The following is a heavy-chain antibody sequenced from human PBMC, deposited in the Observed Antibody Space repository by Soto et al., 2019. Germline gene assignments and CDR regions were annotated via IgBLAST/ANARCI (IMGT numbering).Heavy chain of an antibody. V-gene: IGHV1-58*01. J-gene: IGHJ3*02. Sequence: SVKVSCKASGFTFTGSAVQWVRQARGQRLEWIGWIVVASGNTNYAQKFQERVTITRDMSTSTAYMELSSLRSEDTAVYYCAADGPDRYRPRRYDFWSGYYPTDAFDIWGQGTMVTVSS. D-gene: IGHD3-3*01. CDR3: AADGPDRYRPRRYDFWSGYYPTDAFDI. CDR1: GFTFTGSA. CDR2: IVVASGNT.